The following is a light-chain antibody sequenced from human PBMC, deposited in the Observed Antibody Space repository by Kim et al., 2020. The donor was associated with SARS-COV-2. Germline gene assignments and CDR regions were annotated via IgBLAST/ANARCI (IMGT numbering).Light chain of an antibody. Sequence: VNTSGIGTTTNTGAGYDVQWYQHLPGTAPKVLISGNNLRPSGVPDRISASKSGTSASLAISGLQAEDEAHYYCQSYDRSLSGPAFGGGTQLTVL. V-gene: IGLV1-40*01. CDR3: QSYDRSLSGPA. CDR1: TTNTGAGYD. J-gene: IGLJ2*01. CDR2: GNN.